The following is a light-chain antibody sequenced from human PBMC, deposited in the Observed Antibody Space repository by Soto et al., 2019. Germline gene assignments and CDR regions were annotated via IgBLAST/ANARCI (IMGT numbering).Light chain of an antibody. CDR1: HSVSSN. CDR2: GAS. J-gene: IGKJ3*01. Sequence: EIVMTQSPATLSVSPGERATLSCRASHSVSSNLAWYQQKPGQAPRLVIYGASTRATGIPARFSGSGSGTDFTLNLSSLEPEDFAVYYCQQHNNWQPTFGDGTNVDI. CDR3: QQHNNWQPT. V-gene: IGKV3D-15*01.